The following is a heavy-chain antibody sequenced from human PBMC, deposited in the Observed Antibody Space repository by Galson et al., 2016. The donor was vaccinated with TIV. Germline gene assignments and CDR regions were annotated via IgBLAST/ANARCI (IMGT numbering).Heavy chain of an antibody. V-gene: IGHV1-18*01. Sequence: SVKVSCKASGYNFAMHAISWVRQAPGEGLEWMAWTRTYNGDTRHAEKVQGRVTTTTDTSTGTAYRELRSLRSDDTAVYYCARDRNSVSAVVLEDDAFDIWGQGTLVTVSS. CDR1: GYNFAMHA. CDR2: TRTYNGDT. J-gene: IGHJ3*02. D-gene: IGHD3-3*01. CDR3: ARDRNSVSAVVLEDDAFDI.